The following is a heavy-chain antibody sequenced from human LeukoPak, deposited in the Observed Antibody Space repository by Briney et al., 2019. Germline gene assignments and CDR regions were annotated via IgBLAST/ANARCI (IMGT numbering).Heavy chain of an antibody. J-gene: IGHJ4*02. CDR1: GFTFSSYW. CDR3: ARDSVLGPFDY. CDR2: IKQDGSGK. V-gene: IGHV3-7*01. Sequence: TGGSLRLSCAASGFTFSSYWMSWVRQAPGKGLEWVANIKQDGSGKYYVDSVKGRFTISRDNAKNSLYLQMNSLRAEDTAVYYCARDSVLGPFDYWGQGTLVTVSS.